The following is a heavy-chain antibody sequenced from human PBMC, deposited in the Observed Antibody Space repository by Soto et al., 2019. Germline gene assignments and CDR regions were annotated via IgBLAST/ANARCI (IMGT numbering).Heavy chain of an antibody. J-gene: IGHJ1*01. D-gene: IGHD6-6*01. Sequence: GGSLRLSCAASGFTFSSYAMSWVRQAPGKGLEWVSAISGSGGSTYYADSVKGRSTISRDNSKNTLYLQMNSLRAEDTAVYYCAKCLIAARPGEYFQHWGQGTLVTVSS. V-gene: IGHV3-23*01. CDR2: ISGSGGST. CDR1: GFTFSSYA. CDR3: AKCLIAARPGEYFQH.